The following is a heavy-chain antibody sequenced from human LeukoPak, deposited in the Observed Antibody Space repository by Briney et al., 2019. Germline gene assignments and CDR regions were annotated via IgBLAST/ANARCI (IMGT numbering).Heavy chain of an antibody. CDR3: ARGGVGTVTGVDY. CDR2: INHSGST. V-gene: IGHV4-34*01. D-gene: IGHD4-17*01. CDR1: GGSFSGYY. Sequence: PSETLSLTCAVYGGSFSGYYWSWIRQPPGKGLGWIGQINHSGSTNYNPSLKSRVTISVDTSKNQFSLKLSSVTAADTAVYYCARGGVGTVTGVDYWGQGTLVTVSS. J-gene: IGHJ4*02.